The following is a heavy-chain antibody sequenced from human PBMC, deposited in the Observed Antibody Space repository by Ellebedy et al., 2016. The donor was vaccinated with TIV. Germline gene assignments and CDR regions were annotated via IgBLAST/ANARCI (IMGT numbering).Heavy chain of an antibody. Sequence: SETLSLTXAVSSDSISSGGYSWSWIRQPPGKGLEWIGYIYHSGKTYYNPSLKSRVTISVDRPKNQFSVRLNSVTAADTAVYYCARVRNYYDSSGYYWPYNWFDPWGQGTLVTVSS. CDR3: ARVRNYYDSSGYYWPYNWFDP. J-gene: IGHJ5*02. CDR1: SDSISSGGYS. CDR2: IYHSGKT. D-gene: IGHD3-22*01. V-gene: IGHV4-30-2*01.